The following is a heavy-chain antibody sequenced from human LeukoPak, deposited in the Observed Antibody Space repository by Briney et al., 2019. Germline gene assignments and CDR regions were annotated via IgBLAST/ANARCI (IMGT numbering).Heavy chain of an antibody. CDR3: ARGTSGSYYMDS. D-gene: IGHD3-10*01. CDR2: ISYDGTTK. V-gene: IGHV3-30-3*01. Sequence: GGSLRLSCAASGFTFSSHVMHWVRQAPGKGLEWLVIISYDGTTKYYADSVKGRFTTSRDNSRNTLYLQMSSLRANDTAVYYCARGTSGSYYMDSWGQGTLVTVSS. J-gene: IGHJ4*02. CDR1: GFTFSSHV.